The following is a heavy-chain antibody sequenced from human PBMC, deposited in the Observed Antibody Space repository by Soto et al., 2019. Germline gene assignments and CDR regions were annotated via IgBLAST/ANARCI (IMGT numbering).Heavy chain of an antibody. J-gene: IGHJ4*02. CDR1: GFTFSSYA. CDR3: ARDIGELRFLEWFVDY. D-gene: IGHD3-3*01. Sequence: PGGSLRLSCAASGFTFSSYAMDWVRQAPGKGLEWVAVISYDGSNKYYADSVKGRFTISRDNSKNTLYLQMNSLRAEDTAVYYCARDIGELRFLEWFVDYWGQGTLVTVSS. V-gene: IGHV3-30-3*01. CDR2: ISYDGSNK.